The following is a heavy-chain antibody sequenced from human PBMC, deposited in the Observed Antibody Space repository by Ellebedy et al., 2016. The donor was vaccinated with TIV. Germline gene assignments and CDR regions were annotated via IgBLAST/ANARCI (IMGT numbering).Heavy chain of an antibody. CDR2: ISYDGSNK. CDR1: GFTFSSYA. J-gene: IGHJ6*02. V-gene: IGHV3-30*01. CDR3: TYYYYGMDV. Sequence: GGSLRLSCAASGFTFSSYAMHWVRQAPGKGLEWVAVISYDGSNKYYADSVKGRFTISRDNSKNTLYLQMNSLRAKDTAVYYSTYYYYGMDVWGQGTTVTVSS.